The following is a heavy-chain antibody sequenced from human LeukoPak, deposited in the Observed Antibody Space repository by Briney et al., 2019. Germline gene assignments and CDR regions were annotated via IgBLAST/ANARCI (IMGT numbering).Heavy chain of an antibody. Sequence: ASVKVSCKASGYTFTSYDINWVRQATGQGLEWMGWMNPNSGNTGYAQKFQGRVTMTRNTSISTAYMELSSLRSEDTAAYYCARDLVTVTKGFDIWGQGTMVSVSS. V-gene: IGHV1-8*01. D-gene: IGHD4-17*01. CDR3: ARDLVTVTKGFDI. CDR1: GYTFTSYD. J-gene: IGHJ3*02. CDR2: MNPNSGNT.